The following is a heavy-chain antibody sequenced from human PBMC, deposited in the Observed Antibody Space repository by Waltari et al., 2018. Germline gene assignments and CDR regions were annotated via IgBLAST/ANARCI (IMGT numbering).Heavy chain of an antibody. V-gene: IGHV4-39*07. CDR3: ARVSSGWFDY. CDR2: IYYSGRT. J-gene: IGHJ4*02. CDR1: GGSISSSSYY. D-gene: IGHD6-19*01. Sequence: QLQLQESGPGLVKPSETLSLTCTVSGGSISSSSYYWGWIRQPPGKGLEWIGSIYYSGRTYYNPSLKSRVTISVDTSKNQFSLKLGSVTAADTAVYYCARVSSGWFDYWGQGTLVTVSS.